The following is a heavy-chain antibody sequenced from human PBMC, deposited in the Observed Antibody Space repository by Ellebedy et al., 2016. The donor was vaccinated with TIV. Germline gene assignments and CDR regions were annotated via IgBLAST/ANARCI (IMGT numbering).Heavy chain of an antibody. V-gene: IGHV4-59*01. CDR3: ARAVTMVRGVTDAFDI. Sequence: SETLSLTCTVSGGSISSYYWSRIRQPPGKGLEWIGYIYYSGSTSYNPSLKSRVTISVDTSKNQFSLKLSSVTAADTAVYYCARAVTMVRGVTDAFDIWGQGTMVTVSS. CDR1: GGSISSYY. CDR2: IYYSGST. D-gene: IGHD3-10*01. J-gene: IGHJ3*02.